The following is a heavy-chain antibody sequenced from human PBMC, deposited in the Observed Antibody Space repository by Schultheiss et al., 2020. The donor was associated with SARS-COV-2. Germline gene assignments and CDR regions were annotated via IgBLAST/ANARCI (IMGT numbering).Heavy chain of an antibody. Sequence: TLSLTCTVSGGSISSYYWSWIRQPPGKGLEWIGYIYYSGSTNYNPSLKGRVTISVDTSKNQFSLKLSSVTAADTAVYYCARGLRKQWLDYWGQGTLVTVSS. CDR2: IYYSGST. CDR3: ARGLRKQWLDY. J-gene: IGHJ4*02. CDR1: GGSISSYY. D-gene: IGHD6-19*01. V-gene: IGHV4-59*12.